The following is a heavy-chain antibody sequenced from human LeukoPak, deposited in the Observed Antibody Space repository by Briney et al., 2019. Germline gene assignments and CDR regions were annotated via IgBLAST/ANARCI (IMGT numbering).Heavy chain of an antibody. V-gene: IGHV4-59*01. D-gene: IGHD1-26*01. J-gene: IGHJ5*01. Sequence: SETLSLTCTVSGGSISSYYWSWIRQPPGKGLEWIGYIYYSGSTNYNPSLKSRVTISVDTSKNQFSLKLSSVTAADTAVYYCARWVVGATAWFDPWGQGTLVPVSS. CDR2: IYYSGST. CDR3: ARWVVGATAWFDP. CDR1: GGSISSYY.